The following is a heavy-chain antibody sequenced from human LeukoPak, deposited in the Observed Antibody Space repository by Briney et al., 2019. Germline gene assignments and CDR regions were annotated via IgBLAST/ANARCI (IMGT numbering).Heavy chain of an antibody. CDR1: GFTFSDYY. J-gene: IGHJ4*02. D-gene: IGHD2-21*01. CDR2: ISSSGSSI. Sequence: GGSLRLSCAASGFTFSDYYMSWIRQAPGKGLEWVSYISSSGSSIYYADSVKGRFTISRDNAKNSLYLQMNSLRAEDTAVYYCATYYCGGARFPGDYWGQGTLVTVSS. CDR3: ATYYCGGARFPGDY. V-gene: IGHV3-11*01.